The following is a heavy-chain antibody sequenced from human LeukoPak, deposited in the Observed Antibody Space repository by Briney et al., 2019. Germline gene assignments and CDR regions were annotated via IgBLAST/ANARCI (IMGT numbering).Heavy chain of an antibody. CDR3: ARDDCSGGSCYSDYYGMDV. Sequence: ASVNVSCKASGGTFSSYAISWVRQAPGQGLEWMGGIIPIFGTANYAQKFQGRVTITADESTSTAYMELSSLRSEDTAVYYCARDDCSGGSCYSDYYGMDVWGKGTTVTVSS. D-gene: IGHD2-15*01. J-gene: IGHJ6*04. V-gene: IGHV1-69*13. CDR2: IIPIFGTA. CDR1: GGTFSSYA.